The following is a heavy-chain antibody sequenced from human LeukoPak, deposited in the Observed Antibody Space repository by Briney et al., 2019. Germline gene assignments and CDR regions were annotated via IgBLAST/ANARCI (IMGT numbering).Heavy chain of an antibody. CDR2: ISSSDTTI. J-gene: IGHJ6*02. CDR1: GFTFSSYE. Sequence: GGSLRLSCAASGFTFSSYEMTWVRQAPGKGLEWVSDISSSDTTIHYADSVKGRFTISRDNARNSLYLQMNSLRAEDTAVYYCARSRRDNYYYYGMDVWGQGTTVTVSS. V-gene: IGHV3-48*03. D-gene: IGHD5-24*01. CDR3: ARSRRDNYYYYGMDV.